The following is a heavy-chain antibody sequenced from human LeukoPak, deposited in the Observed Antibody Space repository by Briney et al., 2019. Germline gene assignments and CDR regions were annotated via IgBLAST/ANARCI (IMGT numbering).Heavy chain of an antibody. D-gene: IGHD3-22*01. CDR3: ARGPGWLPAEYFQH. Sequence: GASVKVSCKASGGTFSSYAISWVRQAPGQGLEWMGGIIPIFGTANYAQKFQGRVTITADESTSTAYMELSSLRSEDTAVYYCARGPGWLPAEYFQHWGQGTLVTVSS. CDR2: IIPIFGTA. V-gene: IGHV1-69*13. J-gene: IGHJ1*01. CDR1: GGTFSSYA.